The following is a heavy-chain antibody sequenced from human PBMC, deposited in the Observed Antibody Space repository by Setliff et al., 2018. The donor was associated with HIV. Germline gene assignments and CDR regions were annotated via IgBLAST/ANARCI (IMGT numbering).Heavy chain of an antibody. Sequence: ASVKVSCKASGYTFTDYYMHWVRQAPGQGLEWMGWIKPNSGPTNYAQKFQGRVTMTRDTSISTAYMELSRLRSDDTAVYYCARASREREGKGYYYYMDVWGKGTTVTVSS. V-gene: IGHV1-2*02. CDR1: GYTFTDYY. CDR2: IKPNSGPT. D-gene: IGHD1-26*01. CDR3: ARASREREGKGYYYYMDV. J-gene: IGHJ6*03.